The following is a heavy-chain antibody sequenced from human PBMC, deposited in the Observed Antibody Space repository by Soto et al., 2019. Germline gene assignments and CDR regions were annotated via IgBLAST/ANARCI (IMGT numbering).Heavy chain of an antibody. J-gene: IGHJ2*01. V-gene: IGHV4-59*01. CDR2: IYYSGNT. CDR3: VRGEAFFSDFFFQAEDGIRDVRSVSAFLLNRSSDL. D-gene: IGHD3-3*01. Sequence: GKGLEWSVDIYYSGNTNYNPSLKSRVTISVDTSKNQFSLKLSSVTAADTAVYYCVRGEAFFSDFFFQAEDGIRDVRSVSAFLLNRSSDL.